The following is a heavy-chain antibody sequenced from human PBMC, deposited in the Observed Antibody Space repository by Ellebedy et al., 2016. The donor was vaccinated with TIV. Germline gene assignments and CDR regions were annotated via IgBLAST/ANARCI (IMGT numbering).Heavy chain of an antibody. J-gene: IGHJ6*02. V-gene: IGHV1-2*02. Sequence: ASVKVSCXASGYTFTSYDINWVRQAPGQGLEWMGWINPNSGGTNYAQKFQGRVTMTRDTSISTAYMELSRLRSDDTAVYYCASRTDILTGYWDYYGMDVWGQGTTVTVSS. D-gene: IGHD3-9*01. CDR3: ASRTDILTGYWDYYGMDV. CDR1: GYTFTSYD. CDR2: INPNSGGT.